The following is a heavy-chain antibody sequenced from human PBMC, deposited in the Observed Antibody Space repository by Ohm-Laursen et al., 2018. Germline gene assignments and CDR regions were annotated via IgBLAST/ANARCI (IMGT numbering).Heavy chain of an antibody. V-gene: IGHV3-30*18. CDR3: AKDSGLGPLDY. CDR1: GFTFSNHG. CDR2: ISYDGSNK. Sequence: SLRLSCAASGFTFSNHGMHWVRQAPGKGLEWVAVISYDGSNKYYADSVKGRFTISRDNSKNTLYLQMNSLRAEDTAVYYCAKDSGLGPLDYWGQGTLVTVSS. D-gene: IGHD3-16*01. J-gene: IGHJ4*02.